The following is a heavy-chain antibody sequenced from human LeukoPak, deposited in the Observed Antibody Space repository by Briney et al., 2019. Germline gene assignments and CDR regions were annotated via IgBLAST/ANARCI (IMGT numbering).Heavy chain of an antibody. V-gene: IGHV3-23*01. CDR1: GYNFPGYG. Sequence: GGSLRLSRAGSGYNFPGYGMGWVRQAPGKGLESVSAINGDGSRTYYADSVKGRFTISRDNSKTTLYLQMNSLRADDSAVYYCSKGPGGFWDYWGQGTLVTVSS. CDR2: INGDGSRT. CDR3: SKGPGGFWDY. J-gene: IGHJ4*02. D-gene: IGHD3-3*01.